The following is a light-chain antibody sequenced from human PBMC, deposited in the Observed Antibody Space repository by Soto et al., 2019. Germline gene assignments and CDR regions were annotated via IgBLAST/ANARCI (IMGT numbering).Light chain of an antibody. CDR2: DVS. V-gene: IGKV1-5*01. J-gene: IGKJ1*01. Sequence: DIQMTQSPSSVPSSLGDRFTVTFRASQDISYWLAWYQQKPGQAPKLLIYDVSNLESAVPSRFSGGGSGTEFTLTISSLQPDDFATYYCQHYNSYLWTFGQGTKVDIK. CDR1: QDISYW. CDR3: QHYNSYLWT.